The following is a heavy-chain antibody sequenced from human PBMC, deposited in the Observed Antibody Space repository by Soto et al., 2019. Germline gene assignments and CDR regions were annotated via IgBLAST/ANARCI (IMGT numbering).Heavy chain of an antibody. Sequence: VAVIWNDGSNKYYADSVRGRFTFSRDDSKNTLYLQMNSLRAEDTAVYYCGRDEGYCTNGICYHFDHWGQGTLVTVSS. V-gene: IGHV3-33*01. D-gene: IGHD2-8*01. J-gene: IGHJ4*02. CDR3: GRDEGYCTNGICYHFDH. CDR2: IWNDGSNK.